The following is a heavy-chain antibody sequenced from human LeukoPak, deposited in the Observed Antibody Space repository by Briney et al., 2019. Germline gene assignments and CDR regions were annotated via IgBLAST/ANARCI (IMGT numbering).Heavy chain of an antibody. J-gene: IGHJ5*02. CDR2: IWYDGSNK. CDR3: AKDTRLGFGDPSPWFDP. D-gene: IGHD3-10*01. CDR1: GFTFSSYG. Sequence: GGSLRLSCAASGFTFSSYGMHWVRQAPGKGLEWVAVIWYDGSNKYYADSVKGRFTISRDNSKNTLYLQINSLRAEDTAVYYCAKDTRLGFGDPSPWFDPWGQGTLVTVSS. V-gene: IGHV3-33*06.